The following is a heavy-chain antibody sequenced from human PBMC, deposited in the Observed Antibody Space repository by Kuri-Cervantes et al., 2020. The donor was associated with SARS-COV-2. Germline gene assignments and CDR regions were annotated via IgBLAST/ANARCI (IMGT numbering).Heavy chain of an antibody. Sequence: GGSLRLSCAASGFTFSSYAMSWVRQAPGKGLEWVSAINGSGGSTYYADSVKGRFTISRDNSKNTLYLQMNSLRAEDTAVYYCARGDCSSTSCYKPPPLDYWGQGTLVTVSS. V-gene: IGHV3-23*01. J-gene: IGHJ4*02. CDR2: INGSGGST. CDR3: ARGDCSSTSCYKPPPLDY. D-gene: IGHD2-2*02. CDR1: GFTFSSYA.